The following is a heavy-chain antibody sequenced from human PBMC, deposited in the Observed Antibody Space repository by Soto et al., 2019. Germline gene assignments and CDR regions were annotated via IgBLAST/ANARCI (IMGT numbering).Heavy chain of an antibody. CDR2: IWYDGSNK. Sequence: QVQLVESGGGVVQPGKSLRLSCAASGFTFSSHGMHWVRQAPGKGLEWVAVIWYDGSNKYYADSVRGRFIISRDNSKNTLYLRMNSLRAEDTAVYYCARWGDYKKPDFWGQGTLVTVSS. V-gene: IGHV3-33*01. J-gene: IGHJ4*02. D-gene: IGHD3-10*01. CDR3: ARWGDYKKPDF. CDR1: GFTFSSHG.